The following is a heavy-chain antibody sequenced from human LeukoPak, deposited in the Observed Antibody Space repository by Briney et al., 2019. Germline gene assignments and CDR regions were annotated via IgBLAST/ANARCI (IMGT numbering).Heavy chain of an antibody. CDR1: GDSMSTYY. V-gene: IGHV4-4*07. CDR2: THTSGST. Sequence: SETLSPTCNVSGDSMSTYYWSWVRQPAGKGLEWIGRTHTSGSTKYNPALQSRVTMSLDTSTNQLSLKLGSVTAADTAVYFCVRDSPTTRGTISDYWGQGTLVTVSS. D-gene: IGHD1-1*01. CDR3: VRDSPTTRGTISDY. J-gene: IGHJ4*02.